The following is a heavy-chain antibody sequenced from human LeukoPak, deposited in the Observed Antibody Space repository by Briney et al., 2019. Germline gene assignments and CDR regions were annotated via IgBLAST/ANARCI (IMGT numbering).Heavy chain of an antibody. J-gene: IGHJ4*02. Sequence: GGSLRLSCAASRFTFSSYAMSWVRQAPGKGLGWVSPISGSGGSTSYADSVKGRFTISRDNAKNTLYLQMNSLRAEDTAVYYCARGSTQYSSGWYGLDYWGQGTLVTVSS. CDR3: ARGSTQYSSGWYGLDY. CDR1: RFTFSSYA. CDR2: ISGSGGST. D-gene: IGHD6-19*01. V-gene: IGHV3-23*01.